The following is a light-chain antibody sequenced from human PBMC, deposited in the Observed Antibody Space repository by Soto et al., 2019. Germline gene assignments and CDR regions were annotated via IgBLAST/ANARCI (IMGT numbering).Light chain of an antibody. CDR2: GAS. CDR1: QSVSSN. V-gene: IGKV3-15*01. J-gene: IGKJ2*01. Sequence: EILMTQSPATLSVSPGERATLSCRASQSVSSNLAWYQQKPGQAPRLLIYGASNRATGIPARFSGSGSGTEFPLTISSLQSEGCAVSYCPHYNNWPYTFGQGTKLEIK. CDR3: PHYNNWPYT.